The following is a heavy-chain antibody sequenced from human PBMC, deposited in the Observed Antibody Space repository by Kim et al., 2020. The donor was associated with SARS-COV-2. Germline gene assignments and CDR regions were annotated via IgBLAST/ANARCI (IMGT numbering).Heavy chain of an antibody. CDR1: GFTFDDYA. V-gene: IGHV3-9*01. CDR3: AKVPSGASSSWAFDY. Sequence: GGSLRLSCAASGFTFDDYAMHWVRQAPGKGLEWVSGISWNSGSIGYADSVKGRFTISRDNAKNSLYLQMNSLRAADTALYYCAKVPSGASSSWAFDYSG. D-gene: IGHD6-13*01. CDR2: ISWNSGSI. J-gene: IGHJ4*01.